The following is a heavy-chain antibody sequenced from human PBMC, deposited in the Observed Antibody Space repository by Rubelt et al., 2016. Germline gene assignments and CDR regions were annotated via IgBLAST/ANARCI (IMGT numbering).Heavy chain of an antibody. Sequence: QVQLQQWGAGLLKPSETLSLICAVYGGSFSGYYWSWIRQPPGKGLEWIGEINHSGSTNYNPSLKSRVTISVDTSKNQFSRKLSSGAAAGTAVYYCARDLAATWGQGTLVTVSS. D-gene: IGHD6-25*01. CDR1: GGSFSGYY. J-gene: IGHJ5*02. V-gene: IGHV4-34*01. CDR3: ARDLAAT. CDR2: INHSGST.